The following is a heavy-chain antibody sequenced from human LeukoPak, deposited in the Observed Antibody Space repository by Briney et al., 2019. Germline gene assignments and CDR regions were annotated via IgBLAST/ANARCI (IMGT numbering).Heavy chain of an antibody. V-gene: IGHV3-23*01. CDR1: GFTFSTYA. CDR2: ISGGGATT. CDR3: AKRNSASFSTRFNWFDP. D-gene: IGHD3-10*01. Sequence: GGSLRLSCAASGFTFSTYALTWVRQAPGKGLEWIAAISGGGATTYYADSVKGRLTISRDNSKNTLDLQMNSLRVEDTALYYCAKRNSASFSTRFNWFDPWGQGTLVTVSS. J-gene: IGHJ5*02.